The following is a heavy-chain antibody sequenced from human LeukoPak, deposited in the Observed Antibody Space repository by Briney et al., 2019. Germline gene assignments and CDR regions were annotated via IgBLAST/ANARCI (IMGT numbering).Heavy chain of an antibody. V-gene: IGHV4-59*08. CDR3: ARQMSWWELPVY. CDR2: IYYSGST. CDR1: GGSISSYY. D-gene: IGHD1-26*01. J-gene: IGHJ4*02. Sequence: SETLSLTCTVSGGSISSYYWSWIWQPPGKGLEWIGYIYYSGSTNYNPSLKSRVTISVDTSKNQFSLKLSSVTAADTAVYYCARQMSWWELPVYWGQGTLVTVSS.